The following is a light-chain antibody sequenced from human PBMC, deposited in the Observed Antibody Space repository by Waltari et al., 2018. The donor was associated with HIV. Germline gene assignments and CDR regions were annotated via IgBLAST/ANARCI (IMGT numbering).Light chain of an antibody. CDR3: QQYYSTPPYT. CDR2: WAS. CDR1: RSVLYSSNNKNY. Sequence: DIVMTQSPDSLAVSPGERATINCTSSRSVLYSSNNKNYLAWYQQKPGQSPKLLIYWASTRESGVPDRFSGSGSGTDFTLTISSLQAEDVAVYYCQQYYSTPPYTFGQGTKLEIK. V-gene: IGKV4-1*01. J-gene: IGKJ2*01.